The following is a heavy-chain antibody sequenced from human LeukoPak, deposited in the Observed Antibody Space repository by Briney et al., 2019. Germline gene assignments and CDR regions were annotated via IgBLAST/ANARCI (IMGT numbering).Heavy chain of an antibody. J-gene: IGHJ4*02. D-gene: IGHD3-9*01. Sequence: PGASLRLSCAASGFTFSNYAISWVRQAPGKGLESLSAIVGSGGSTYYADSVKGRFTVSRDNSKNTLFLQMNSLRVEDTALYYCSKWGDYDVLTGYYDSDFWGQGTLVTVSS. CDR2: IVGSGGST. V-gene: IGHV3-23*01. CDR1: GFTFSNYA. CDR3: SKWGDYDVLTGYYDSDF.